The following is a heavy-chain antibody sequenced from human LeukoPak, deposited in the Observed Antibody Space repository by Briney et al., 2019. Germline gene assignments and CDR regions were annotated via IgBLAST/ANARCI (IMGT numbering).Heavy chain of an antibody. Sequence: GASVKVSCKASGGTFSSYAISWVRQAPGQGLEWMGRIIPILGIANYAQKFQGRVTITADKSTSTAYMELSSLRSEDTAVYYCARAHDILTGYPPKRGRDYWGQGTLVTVSS. J-gene: IGHJ4*02. CDR2: IIPILGIA. CDR3: ARAHDILTGYPPKRGRDY. CDR1: GGTFSSYA. D-gene: IGHD3-9*01. V-gene: IGHV1-69*04.